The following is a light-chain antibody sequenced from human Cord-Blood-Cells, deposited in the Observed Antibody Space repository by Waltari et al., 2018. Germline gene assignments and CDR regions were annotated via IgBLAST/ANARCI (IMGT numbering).Light chain of an antibody. Sequence: EIVMTQSPATLSVSPGERATLSCMASQSVSSNLAWYQQKPGQAPRLLIYGASTRATDIPARFSGSGSGTEFTLTISSLQSEDFAVYYCQQYNNWPPLTFGGGTKVEIK. CDR3: QQYNNWPPLT. CDR2: GAS. J-gene: IGKJ4*01. V-gene: IGKV3-15*01. CDR1: QSVSSN.